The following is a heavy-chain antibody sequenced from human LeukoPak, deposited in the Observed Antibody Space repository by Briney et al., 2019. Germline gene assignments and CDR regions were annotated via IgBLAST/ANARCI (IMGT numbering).Heavy chain of an antibody. V-gene: IGHV3-21*01. CDR1: GFTFSSYS. J-gene: IGHJ4*02. CDR2: ISSSSSYI. CDR3: ARSRGGYCSGGSCYSGYYFDY. Sequence: GGSLRLSCAASGFTFSSYSMNWVRPAPGKGLEWVSYISSSSSYIYYAGSVKGRFTISRDNAKNSLYLQMNSLRAEDTAVYYCARSRGGYCSGGSCYSGYYFDYWGQGTLVTVSS. D-gene: IGHD2-15*01.